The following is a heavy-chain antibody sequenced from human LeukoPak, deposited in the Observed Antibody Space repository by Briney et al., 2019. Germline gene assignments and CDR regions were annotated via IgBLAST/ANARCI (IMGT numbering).Heavy chain of an antibody. CDR1: GYMFDRYG. CDR3: AREGELNTVTPVFDS. CDR2: TSVYKGNT. J-gene: IGHJ4*02. V-gene: IGHV1-18*01. D-gene: IGHD4-17*01. Sequence: ASLKVSCKASGYMFDRYGIIWVRQAPGQGLEWMGWTSVYKGNTNYAQKFQGRVTMTTDTSTSTTYMEVGSLRSDDTAMYYCAREGELNTVTPVFDSWGQGTLVIVSS.